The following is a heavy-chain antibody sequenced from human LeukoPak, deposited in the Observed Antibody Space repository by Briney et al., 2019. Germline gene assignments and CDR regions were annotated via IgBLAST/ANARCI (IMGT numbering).Heavy chain of an antibody. Sequence: KPGGSLRLSCAASGFIFSSHAMSWVRQPPGKGLEWIGEINDSGSVNCNPSLKNRVTLSVDTSKNQFSLRLSSVAAADTAVYYCARRLVDSGASQVSDDWGQGTLVTVSS. D-gene: IGHD2-15*01. CDR1: GFIFSSHA. V-gene: IGHV4-34*01. J-gene: IGHJ4*02. CDR2: INDSGSV. CDR3: ARRLVDSGASQVSDD.